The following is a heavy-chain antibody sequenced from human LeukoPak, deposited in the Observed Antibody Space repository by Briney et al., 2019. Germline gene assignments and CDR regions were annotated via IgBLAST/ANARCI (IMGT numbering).Heavy chain of an antibody. J-gene: IGHJ4*02. V-gene: IGHV1-8*01. D-gene: IGHD2-2*01. CDR1: GYTFTSYD. Sequence: ASVKVSCKASGYTFTSYDINWVRQAPGQGLEWMGWMNPNSGNTGYAQKFQGRVTMTRNTSISSAYMELSSLRSEDTAVYYCARGYCSSTSCREFDYWGQGTLVTVSS. CDR2: MNPNSGNT. CDR3: ARGYCSSTSCREFDY.